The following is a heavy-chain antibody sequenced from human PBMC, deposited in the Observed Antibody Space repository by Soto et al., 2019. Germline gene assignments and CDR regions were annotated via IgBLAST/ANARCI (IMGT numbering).Heavy chain of an antibody. V-gene: IGHV3-30*18. D-gene: IGHD4-17*01. Sequence: PGGSLRLSCAASGFTFSSYGMHWVLQAPCKGLEWVAVISYDGSNKYYADSVKGRFTISRDNSKNTLYLQMNSLRAEDTAVYYCAKDLESYGGLGYYYYYGMDVWGQGTTVTVSS. CDR2: ISYDGSNK. J-gene: IGHJ6*02. CDR3: AKDLESYGGLGYYYYYGMDV. CDR1: GFTFSSYG.